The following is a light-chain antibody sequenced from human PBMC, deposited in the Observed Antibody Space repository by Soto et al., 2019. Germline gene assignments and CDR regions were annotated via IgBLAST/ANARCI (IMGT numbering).Light chain of an antibody. J-gene: IGLJ1*01. CDR3: QVWDSTGDHYV. CDR2: DDR. Sequence: SYELTQPPSVSVAPGQTASITCGGNNIGSRSVHWYQQKPGQAPVLVVYDDRDRPSGIPERFAGSNSGNTATLTISRAEAGDEADYYCQVWDSTGDHYVFGTGTKVTVL. V-gene: IGLV3-21*02. CDR1: NIGSRS.